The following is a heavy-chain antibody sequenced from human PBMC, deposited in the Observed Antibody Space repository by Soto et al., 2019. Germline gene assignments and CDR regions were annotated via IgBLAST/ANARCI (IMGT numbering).Heavy chain of an antibody. CDR2: TYYRSKWYN. J-gene: IGHJ3*02. CDR3: ARDPYCSSTSCPSRGYDAFDI. D-gene: IGHD2-2*01. CDR1: GDSVSSNSAA. Sequence: SQTLSLTCAISGDSVSSNSAAWNWIRKSPSRGLEWLGRTYYRSKWYNDYAVSVKSRITINPDTSKNQFSLQLNSVTPEDTAVYYCARDPYCSSTSCPSRGYDAFDIWGQGTMVTVS. V-gene: IGHV6-1*01.